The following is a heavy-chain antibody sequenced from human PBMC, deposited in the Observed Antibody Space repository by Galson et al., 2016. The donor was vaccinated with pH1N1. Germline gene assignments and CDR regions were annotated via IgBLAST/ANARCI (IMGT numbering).Heavy chain of an antibody. CDR1: GATFSSYA. J-gene: IGHJ4*02. V-gene: IGHV1-69*05. D-gene: IGHD2-2*01. CDR3: ARAADCTGPSCTYDY. Sequence: SLKFSCKASGATFSSYAINWVRQAPGQGLEWIGGIGAIFGTANYAQKFQGRVTITTDASTTTFYMELSSLRSEDTAVYYCARAADCTGPSCTYDYWGQGTLVTVSS. CDR2: IGAIFGTA.